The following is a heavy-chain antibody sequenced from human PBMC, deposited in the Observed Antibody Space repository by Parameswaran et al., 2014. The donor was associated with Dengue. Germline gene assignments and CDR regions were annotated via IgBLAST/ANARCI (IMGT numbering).Heavy chain of an antibody. V-gene: IGHV1-18*01. CDR3: ARSFSSSDAFDI. CDR2: ISAYNGNT. J-gene: IGHJ3*02. Sequence: WVRQAPGQGLEWMGWISAYNGNTNYAQKLQGRVTMTTDTSTSTAYMELRSLRSDDTAVYYCARSFSSSDAFDIWGQGTMVTVSS. D-gene: IGHD6-6*01.